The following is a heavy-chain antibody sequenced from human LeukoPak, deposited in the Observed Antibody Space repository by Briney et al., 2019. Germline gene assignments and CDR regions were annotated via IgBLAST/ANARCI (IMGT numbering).Heavy chain of an antibody. V-gene: IGHV3-23*01. CDR1: GFTFSTYA. Sequence: GGSLRLSCAASGFTFSTYAMTWVRQAPGKGPEWVSTISHTATGIFYADSVKGRFTISRDNSKNTLFLDMNSLRAEDTAVYYCATEPSVAAAGTPYDYWGQGTLVTVSS. CDR2: ISHTATGI. D-gene: IGHD6-13*01. J-gene: IGHJ4*02. CDR3: ATEPSVAAAGTPYDY.